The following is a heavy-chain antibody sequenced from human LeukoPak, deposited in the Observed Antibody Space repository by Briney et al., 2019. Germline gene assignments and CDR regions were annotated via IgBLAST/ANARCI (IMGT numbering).Heavy chain of an antibody. CDR1: GYTFTSYY. Sequence: ASVKVSCKASGYTFTSYYMHWVRQAPGQGLEGMGIINPSGGSTSYAQKFQGRVTMTRDTSTSTVYMELSSLRSEDTAVYYCARVAVAIHYGMDVWGQGTTVTVSS. D-gene: IGHD6-19*01. J-gene: IGHJ6*02. CDR3: ARVAVAIHYGMDV. CDR2: INPSGGST. V-gene: IGHV1-46*01.